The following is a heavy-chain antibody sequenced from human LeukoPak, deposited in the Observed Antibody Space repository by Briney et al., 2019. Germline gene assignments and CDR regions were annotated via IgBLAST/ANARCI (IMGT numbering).Heavy chain of an antibody. D-gene: IGHD3-16*01. CDR1: GYTLTELS. CDR3: TRRLDD. V-gene: IGHV3-30*03. CDR2: ISYDGNNK. J-gene: IGHJ4*02. Sequence: SCKVSGYTLTELSMHWARQAPGKGLEWVAVISYDGNNKYYADSVKGRFTISRDNSKNTLYLQMNSLRAEDTAVYYCTRRLDDWGQGTLVTVSS.